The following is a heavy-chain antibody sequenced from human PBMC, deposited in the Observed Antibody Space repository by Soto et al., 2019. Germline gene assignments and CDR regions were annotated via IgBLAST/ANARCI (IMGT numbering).Heavy chain of an antibody. CDR2: IWDDGSNK. Sequence: QVQLVESGGGVVQPGRSLRLSCAASGFTFSSYGMHWVRQAPGKGLEWVAVIWDDGSNKYYADSVKGRFTISRDNSKNTLYLQMNSLRAEDTAVYYCARAPETTVVTPWFYFDYWGQGTLVTVSS. CDR3: ARAPETTVVTPWFYFDY. D-gene: IGHD4-17*01. V-gene: IGHV3-33*01. CDR1: GFTFSSYG. J-gene: IGHJ4*02.